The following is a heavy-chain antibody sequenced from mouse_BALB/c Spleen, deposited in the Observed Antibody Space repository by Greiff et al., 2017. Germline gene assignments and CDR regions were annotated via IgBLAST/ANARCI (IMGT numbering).Heavy chain of an antibody. Sequence: EVKVVESGGGLVKPGGSLKLSCAASGFTFSSYAMSWVRQSPEKRLEWVAEISSGGSYTYYPDTVTGRFTSSRDNAKNTLYLEMSSLRSEDTAMYYCAREDGNNFDYWGQGTTLTVSS. CDR2: ISSGGSYT. CDR3: AREDGNNFDY. J-gene: IGHJ2*01. D-gene: IGHD2-1*01. CDR1: GFTFSSYA. V-gene: IGHV5-9-4*01.